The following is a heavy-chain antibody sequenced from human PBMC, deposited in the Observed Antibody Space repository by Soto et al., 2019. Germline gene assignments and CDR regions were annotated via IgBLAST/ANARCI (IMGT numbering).Heavy chain of an antibody. CDR3: ARAQKRITIFGVVVSPDY. CDR2: IWYDGSNK. Sequence: GGSLRLSCAASGFTFSSYGMHWVRQAPGKGLEWVAVIWYDGSNKYCADSVKGRFTISRDNSKNTLYLQMNRLRAEDTAVYYCARAQKRITIFGVVVSPDYWGQGTLPTVSS. V-gene: IGHV3-33*01. CDR1: GFTFSSYG. J-gene: IGHJ4*02. D-gene: IGHD3-3*01.